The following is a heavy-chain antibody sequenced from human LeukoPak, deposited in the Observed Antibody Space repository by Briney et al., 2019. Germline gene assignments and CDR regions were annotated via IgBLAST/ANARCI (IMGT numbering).Heavy chain of an antibody. Sequence: GGSLRLSCAASGFTFSSYWMHWVRQAPGKGLVWVSRINTDGSSTSYADSVKGRFTISRDNAKNTLYLRMNSLRAEDTAVYYCARERWQQLTDYWGQGTLVTVSS. J-gene: IGHJ4*02. CDR1: GFTFSSYW. CDR2: INTDGSST. D-gene: IGHD6-13*01. V-gene: IGHV3-74*01. CDR3: ARERWQQLTDY.